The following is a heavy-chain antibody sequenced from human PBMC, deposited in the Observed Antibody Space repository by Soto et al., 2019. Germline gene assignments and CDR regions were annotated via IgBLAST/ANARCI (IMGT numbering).Heavy chain of an antibody. J-gene: IGHJ6*02. CDR3: ARSGPDNGYDIKGYYYYYYGMDV. CDR1: GFTFSSYG. CDR2: IWYDGSNK. V-gene: IGHV3-33*01. Sequence: VGSLRLSCAASGFTFSSYGMHWVRQAPGKGLEWVAVIWYDGSNKYYADSVKGRFTISRDNSKNTLYLQMNSLRAEDTAVYYCARSGPDNGYDIKGYYYYYYGMDVWGQGTTVTVSS. D-gene: IGHD5-12*01.